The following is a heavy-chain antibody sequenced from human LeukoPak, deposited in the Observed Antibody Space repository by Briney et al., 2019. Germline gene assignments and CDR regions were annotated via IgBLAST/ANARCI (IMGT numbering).Heavy chain of an antibody. CDR2: IYTSGST. CDR3: ARDVDTAMVGSPFNY. Sequence: TSETLSLTCTVSGGSISSYYWGWIRQPAGKGLEWIGRIYTSGSTNYNPSLKRRVTMSVDTSKNQFSLKLSSVTAADTAVYYCARDVDTAMVGSPFNYWGQGTLVTVSS. V-gene: IGHV4-4*07. D-gene: IGHD5-18*01. CDR1: GGSISSYY. J-gene: IGHJ4*02.